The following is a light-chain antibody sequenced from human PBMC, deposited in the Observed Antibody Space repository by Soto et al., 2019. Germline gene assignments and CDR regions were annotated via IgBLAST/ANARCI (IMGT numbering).Light chain of an antibody. Sequence: QAVVTQPPSVSAAPGQRVTISCSGSASNVGAHFVSWYQQLPGAAPKLLIYDNDERPSDIPDRFSGSKSDTSATLTITGLQTGDAADYYCGTWDSGLTVGVFGGGTKLTVL. CDR2: DND. CDR1: ASNVGAHF. V-gene: IGLV1-51*01. CDR3: GTWDSGLTVGV. J-gene: IGLJ2*01.